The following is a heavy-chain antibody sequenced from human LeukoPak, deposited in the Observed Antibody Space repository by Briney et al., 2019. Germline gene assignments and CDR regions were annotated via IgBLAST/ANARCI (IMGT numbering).Heavy chain of an antibody. CDR2: IYHSGST. J-gene: IGHJ4*02. V-gene: IGHV4-38-2*01. D-gene: IGHD2-21*01. CDR3: ARISYFAFDY. CDR1: GYSISSGYY. Sequence: SETLSLTCAVSGYSISSGYYWGWIRQPPGKGLEWIGSIYHSGSTYYNPSLKSRVTISVDTSKNQFSLKLSSVTAADMSVYYCARISYFAFDYWGQGTLVTVSS.